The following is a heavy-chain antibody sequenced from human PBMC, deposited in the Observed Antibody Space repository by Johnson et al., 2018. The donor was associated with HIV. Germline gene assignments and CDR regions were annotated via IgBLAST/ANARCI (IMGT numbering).Heavy chain of an antibody. J-gene: IGHJ3*02. V-gene: IGHV3-30*02. D-gene: IGHD1-1*01. Sequence: VQLVESGGGVVQPGGSLRLSCAASGFTFSSYGMHWVRQAPGKGLEWVAFIRYDGSNKYYADSVKGRFTISRDNSKNTLYLQMNSLRAEDTAVYYCAKGFFELYDALDIWGQGTMVTVSS. CDR2: IRYDGSNK. CDR1: GFTFSSYG. CDR3: AKGFFELYDALDI.